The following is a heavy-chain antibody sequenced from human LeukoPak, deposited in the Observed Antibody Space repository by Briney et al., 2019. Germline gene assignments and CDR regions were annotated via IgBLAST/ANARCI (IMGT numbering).Heavy chain of an antibody. CDR1: GFTVSSNY. CDR2: ISSSGGST. Sequence: GGSLRLSCAASGFTVSSNYMSWVRQAPGKGLEDVSGISSSGGSTYYADSVKGRFTISRDNSKDTLYLHMGSLRADDMAVYYCARSIVGGTLAVWGQGTLVTVSS. V-gene: IGHV3-64*02. CDR3: ARSIVGGTLAV. D-gene: IGHD1-26*01. J-gene: IGHJ4*02.